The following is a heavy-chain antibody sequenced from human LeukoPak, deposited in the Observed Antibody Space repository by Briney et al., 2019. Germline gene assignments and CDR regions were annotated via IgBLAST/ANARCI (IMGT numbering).Heavy chain of an antibody. J-gene: IGHJ4*02. D-gene: IGHD6-13*01. CDR1: GITFSSYA. CDR3: AKGSGSSTWQSHFDY. Sequence: GGSLRLSCAASGITFSSYAMSWVRQAPGKGQEWVSRISVSGSTYYADSVKGRFTISRDSSKNTLYLQMNSLRAEDTAVYYCAKGSGSSTWQSHFDYWGQGTQVTVSS. V-gene: IGHV3-23*01. CDR2: ISVSGST.